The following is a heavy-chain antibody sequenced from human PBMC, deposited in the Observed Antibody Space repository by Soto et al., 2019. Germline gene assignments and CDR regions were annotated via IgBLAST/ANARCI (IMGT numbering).Heavy chain of an antibody. CDR2: ISWDGGST. CDR1: GFTFDDYT. J-gene: IGHJ6*02. Sequence: EVQLVESGGVVVQPGGSLRLSCAASGFTFDDYTMHWVRQAPGKGLEWVSLISWDGGSTYYADSVKGRFTISRDNSKNSLYLQMNSLRTEDTALYYCAKDALRGYSYAPGYYYYYGMDVWGQGTTVTVSS. CDR3: AKDALRGYSYAPGYYYYYGMDV. V-gene: IGHV3-43*01. D-gene: IGHD5-18*01.